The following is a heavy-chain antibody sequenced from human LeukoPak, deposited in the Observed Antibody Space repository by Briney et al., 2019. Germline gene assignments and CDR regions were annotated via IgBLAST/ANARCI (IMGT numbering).Heavy chain of an antibody. Sequence: SETLSLTCAVYGGSFSGYYWSWIRQPPGKGLEWIGSIYYSGSTYYNPSLKSRVTISVDTSKNQFSLKLSSVTAADTAVYYCARLFKVGAIDYWGQGTLVTVSS. V-gene: IGHV4-34*01. CDR3: ARLFKVGAIDY. D-gene: IGHD1-26*01. CDR1: GGSFSGYY. CDR2: IYYSGST. J-gene: IGHJ4*02.